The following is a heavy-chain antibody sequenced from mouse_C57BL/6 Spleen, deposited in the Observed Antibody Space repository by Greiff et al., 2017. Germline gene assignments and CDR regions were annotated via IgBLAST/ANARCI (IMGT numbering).Heavy chain of an antibody. CDR2: INPGSGGT. Sequence: VKLVESGAELVRPGTSVKVSCKASGYAFTNYLIEWVKQRPGQGLEWIGVINPGSGGTNYNEKFKGKATLTADKSSSTAYMQLSSLTSEASADYFCSRGGGGSSGRWFAYWGQGTLVTVSA. CDR1: GYAFTNYL. J-gene: IGHJ3*01. D-gene: IGHD3-2*02. CDR3: SRGGGGSSGRWFAY. V-gene: IGHV1-54*01.